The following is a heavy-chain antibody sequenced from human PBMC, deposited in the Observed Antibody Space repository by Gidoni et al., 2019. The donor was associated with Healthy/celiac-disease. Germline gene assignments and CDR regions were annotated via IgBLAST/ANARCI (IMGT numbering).Heavy chain of an antibody. J-gene: IGHJ6*02. CDR3: ARDKRVRYSSSSHGMDV. D-gene: IGHD6-6*01. Sequence: QVQLQESGPGLVKPSHTLSLTCTVSGGSSSGGRYYCRWIRQHPGKGLEWIGYINYSGHTYYNPSLKSRVTISVDTSKNQFSLKLSSVTAADTAVYYCARDKRVRYSSSSHGMDVWGQGTTVTVSS. CDR1: GGSSSGGRYY. V-gene: IGHV4-31*03. CDR2: INYSGHT.